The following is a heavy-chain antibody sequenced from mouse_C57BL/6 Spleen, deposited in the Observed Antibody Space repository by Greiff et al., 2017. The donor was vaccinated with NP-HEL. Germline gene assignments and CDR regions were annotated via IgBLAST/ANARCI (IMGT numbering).Heavy chain of an antibody. D-gene: IGHD1-1*01. Sequence: EVMLVESGGGLVKPGGSLKLSCAASGFTFSDYGMHWVRQAPEKGLEWVAYISSGSSTIYYADTVKGRFTISRDNAKNTLFLQMTSLRSEDTAMYYCARDYYGMRGYFDVWGTGTTVTVSS. CDR1: GFTFSDYG. V-gene: IGHV5-17*01. CDR2: ISSGSSTI. J-gene: IGHJ1*03. CDR3: ARDYYGMRGYFDV.